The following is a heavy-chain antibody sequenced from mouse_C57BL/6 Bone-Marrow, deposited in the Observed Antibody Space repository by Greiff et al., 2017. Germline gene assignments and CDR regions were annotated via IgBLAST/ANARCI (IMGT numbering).Heavy chain of an antibody. CDR1: GFTFSDFY. J-gene: IGHJ4*01. Sequence: EVNVVESGGGLVQSGRSLRLSCATSGFTFSDFYMEWVRQAPGQGLEWIAAIRNKDNDYTKEYSASVKGRFIVSRDTSQSILYLQMNALRAEDTAIYYCARDEGDYGAMGYWGQGTSVTVSS. CDR2: IRNKDNDYTK. CDR3: ARDEGDYGAMGY. D-gene: IGHD1-1*02. V-gene: IGHV7-1*01.